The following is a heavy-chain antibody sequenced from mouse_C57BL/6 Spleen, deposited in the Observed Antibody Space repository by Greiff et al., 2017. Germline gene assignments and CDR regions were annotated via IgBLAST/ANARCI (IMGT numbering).Heavy chain of an antibody. CDR2: INPNNGGT. V-gene: IGHV1-26*01. J-gene: IGHJ1*03. D-gene: IGHD2-1*01. Sequence: VQLQQSGPELVKPGASVKISCKASGYTFTDYYMNWVKQSHGKSLEWIGDINPNNGGTSYNQKFKGKATLTVDKSSSTAYMELRSLTSEDSAVYYCARSYGKGGDWYFDVWGTGTTVTVSS. CDR3: ARSYGKGGDWYFDV. CDR1: GYTFTDYY.